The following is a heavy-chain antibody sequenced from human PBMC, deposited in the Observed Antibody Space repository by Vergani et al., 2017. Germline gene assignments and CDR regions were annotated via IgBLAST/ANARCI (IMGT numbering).Heavy chain of an antibody. V-gene: IGHV3-33*01. CDR3: ATKSXGTPGCQIGYFRE. CDR1: GFTFNQYG. CDR2: TWYDGNNK. Sequence: QVQLVESGGGVVQPGRSLRLSCAASGFTFNQYGMHWVRQAPGKGLEWVAVTWYDGNNKQYADSVKGRFTISRDNSKSTMYLQMNSLRDEDTGVYYCATKSXGTPGCQIGYFREWGQGTLVTVSS. J-gene: IGHJ1*01. D-gene: IGHD1-1*01.